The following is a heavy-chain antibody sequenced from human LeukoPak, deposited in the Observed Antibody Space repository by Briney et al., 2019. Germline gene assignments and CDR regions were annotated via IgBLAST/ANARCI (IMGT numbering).Heavy chain of an antibody. CDR1: GFTFDDYA. J-gene: IGHJ3*02. V-gene: IGHV3-9*01. CDR2: ISWNSGSI. Sequence: GRSLRLSCAASGFTFDDYAMHWVRQAPGKGLEWVSGISWNSGSIGYADSVKGRFTISRDNSKNTLYLQMNSLRAEDTAVYYCARDRRDALDIWGQGTMVTVSS. CDR3: ARDRRDALDI.